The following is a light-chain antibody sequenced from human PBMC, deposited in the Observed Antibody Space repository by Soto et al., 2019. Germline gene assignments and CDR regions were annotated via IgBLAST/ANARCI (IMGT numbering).Light chain of an antibody. Sequence: DIQMTQSPSTLSASVGDRVTITCRASQSISIWLAWYQQKPGKAPKLLIYDASSSESGVPSRFSGSGSGTEFTLTISSLQAEDVGIYYCQDYYSSWTFGQGTKVDIK. J-gene: IGKJ1*01. CDR3: QDYYSSWT. CDR2: DAS. CDR1: QSISIW. V-gene: IGKV1-5*01.